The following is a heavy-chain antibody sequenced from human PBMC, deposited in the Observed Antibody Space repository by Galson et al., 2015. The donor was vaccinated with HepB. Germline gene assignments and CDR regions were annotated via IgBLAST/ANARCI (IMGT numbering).Heavy chain of an antibody. Sequence: SLRLSCAASGFTSNRYAMHWVRQASGKGLEHVSGISNNGRRKDYADSVKGRFTISRDNYKNTLDLQMSSLRTEDTALYLCVKSGVDSSWYGPFDLWGQGTMVTVSS. CDR2: ISNNGRRK. D-gene: IGHD6-13*01. J-gene: IGHJ3*01. V-gene: IGHV3-64D*06. CDR3: VKSGVDSSWYGPFDL. CDR1: GFTSNRYA.